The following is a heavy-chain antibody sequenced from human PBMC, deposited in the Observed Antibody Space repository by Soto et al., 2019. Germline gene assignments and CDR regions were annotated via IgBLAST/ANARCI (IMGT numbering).Heavy chain of an antibody. V-gene: IGHV1-18*01. J-gene: IGHJ4*02. CDR2: TRPNNGNT. D-gene: IGHD3-10*01. CDR1: GYTFSIYG. CDR3: VRDLDGSGSYYTDN. Sequence: ASVKVSCKASGYTFSIYGINWVRQAPGQGLEWMGWTRPNNGNTNYAQNLQGRVTMTTDTSTSTAYMELRSLRPDDTAVYYCVRDLDGSGSYYTDNWGQGTLVTVSS.